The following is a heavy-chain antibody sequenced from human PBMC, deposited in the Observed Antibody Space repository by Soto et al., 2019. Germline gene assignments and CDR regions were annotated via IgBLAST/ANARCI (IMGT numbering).Heavy chain of an antibody. Sequence: SETLSLTCTISGGSISSTSRYWGWIRQPPGKGLEWIGIIYYSGNSYYNPSLKSRVTISVDTSKNQFSLKLSSVTAADTSVYYCASSLGEFSLDAFDIWGQGTMVTVSS. CDR2: IYYSGNS. J-gene: IGHJ3*02. V-gene: IGHV4-39*01. CDR3: ASSLGEFSLDAFDI. D-gene: IGHD3-16*02. CDR1: GGSISSTSRY.